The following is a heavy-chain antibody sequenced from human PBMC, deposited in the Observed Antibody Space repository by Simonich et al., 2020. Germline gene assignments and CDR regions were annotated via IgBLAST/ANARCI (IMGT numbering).Heavy chain of an antibody. Sequence: QVQLQESGPGLVKPSETLSLTCAVSGYSISSGYYGGWIRQPPGKGLEWIGRIYHSGSTYYNPSLKSRVTISVDTSKNQFSLKLSSVTAADTAVYYCARVGYSNYYYYGMDVWGQGTTVTVSS. CDR2: IYHSGST. D-gene: IGHD6-13*01. V-gene: IGHV4-38-2*01. CDR3: ARVGYSNYYYYGMDV. CDR1: GYSISSGYY. J-gene: IGHJ6*02.